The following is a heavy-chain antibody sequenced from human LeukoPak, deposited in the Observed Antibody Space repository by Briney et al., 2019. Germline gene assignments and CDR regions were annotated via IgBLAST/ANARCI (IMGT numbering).Heavy chain of an antibody. CDR1: GGTFSSYS. CDR2: INPDSGGT. D-gene: IGHD1-26*01. J-gene: IGHJ4*02. CDR3: ARALRSGSYYEVDY. V-gene: IGHV1-2*02. Sequence: GASVKVSCKASGGTFSSYSISWVRQAPGQGLEWMGWINPDSGGTKYAQKFQGRVTMTRDTSISTAYMELSRLRSDDTVVYYCARALRSGSYYEVDYWGQGSLVTVSS.